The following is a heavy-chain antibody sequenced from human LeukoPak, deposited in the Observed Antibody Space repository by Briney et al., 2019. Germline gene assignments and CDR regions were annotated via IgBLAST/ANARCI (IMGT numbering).Heavy chain of an antibody. J-gene: IGHJ4*02. CDR3: AKYDTSVNFDY. D-gene: IGHD3-22*01. CDR1: GFTFTNAW. CDR2: IKSKTDGGTT. Sequence: GGSLRLSCVASGFTFTNAWMSWVRQAPGKGLEWVGHIKSKTDGGTTDYAAPVKGRFIISRDDSNHTLYLQMNSLKTDDTAVYYCAKYDTSVNFDYWGQGTLATVSS. V-gene: IGHV3-15*01.